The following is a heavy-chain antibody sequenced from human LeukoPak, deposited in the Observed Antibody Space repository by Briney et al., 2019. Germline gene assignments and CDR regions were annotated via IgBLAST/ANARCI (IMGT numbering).Heavy chain of an antibody. CDR1: GFTFSSYA. CDR2: ISYDGSNK. Sequence: GGSLRLSCAASGFTFSSYAMHWVRQAPGKGLGWVAVISYDGSNKYYADSVKGRFTISRDNSKNTLYLQMNSLRAEDTAVYYCARDSLLWFGELSSLDYWGQGTLVTVSS. CDR3: ARDSLLWFGELSSLDY. D-gene: IGHD3-10*01. J-gene: IGHJ4*02. V-gene: IGHV3-30-3*01.